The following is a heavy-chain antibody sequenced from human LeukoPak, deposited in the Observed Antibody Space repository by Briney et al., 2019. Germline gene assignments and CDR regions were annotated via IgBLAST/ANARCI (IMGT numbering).Heavy chain of an antibody. J-gene: IGHJ4*02. CDR3: ARLDIVVVPAAILYYFDY. V-gene: IGHV4-59*08. CDR1: GGSISSYY. CDR2: IYHSGGT. Sequence: SETLSLTCTVSGGSISSYYWSWIRQPPGKGLEWIGYIYHSGGTNYNPSLKSRVTISVDTSKNQFSLKLSSVTAADTAVYYCARLDIVVVPAAILYYFDYWGQGTLVTVSS. D-gene: IGHD2-2*01.